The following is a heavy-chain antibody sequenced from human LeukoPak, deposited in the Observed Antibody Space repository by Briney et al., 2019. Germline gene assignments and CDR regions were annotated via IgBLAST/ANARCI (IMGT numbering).Heavy chain of an antibody. CDR2: IYYSGST. D-gene: IGHD3-9*01. Sequence: SETLSLTCTVSGGSISSSSYYWGWIRQPPGKGLEWIGSIYYSGSTYYNPSLKSRVTISVDTSKNQFSLKLSSVTAADTAVYYCARPNIGYLDWYNWFDPWGQGTLVTVSS. CDR3: ARPNIGYLDWYNWFDP. V-gene: IGHV4-39*01. J-gene: IGHJ5*02. CDR1: GGSISSSSYY.